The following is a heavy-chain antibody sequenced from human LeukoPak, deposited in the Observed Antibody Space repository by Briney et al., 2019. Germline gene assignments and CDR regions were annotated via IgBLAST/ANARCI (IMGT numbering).Heavy chain of an antibody. V-gene: IGHV5-51*01. CDR1: GYSFTSYW. CDR3: ARQEMATIKD. CDR2: IYPGDSDT. Sequence: PGESLKISCKGSGYSFTSYWIGWVRQMPGKGLEWMWIIYPGDSDTRYSPSFQGQATISADKSISNAYLEWSSLKASDTAMYYCARQEMATIKDWGQGTLVTVSS. D-gene: IGHD5-24*01. J-gene: IGHJ4*02.